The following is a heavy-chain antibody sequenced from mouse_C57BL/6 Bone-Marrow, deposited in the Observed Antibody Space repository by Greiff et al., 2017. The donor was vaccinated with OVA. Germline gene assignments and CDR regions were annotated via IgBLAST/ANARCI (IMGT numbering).Heavy chain of an antibody. V-gene: IGHV3-6*01. CDR1: GYSITSGYY. J-gene: IGHJ3*02. CDR3: ARSLYGS. Sequence: EVKLQESGPGLVKPSQSLSLTCSVTGYSITSGYYWNWIRQFPGNKLEWMGYISYDGSNNYNPSLTNRISITRDTSKNQFFLKLNSVTTEDTATYYCARSLYGSWGQGTLVTVSA. CDR2: ISYDGSN.